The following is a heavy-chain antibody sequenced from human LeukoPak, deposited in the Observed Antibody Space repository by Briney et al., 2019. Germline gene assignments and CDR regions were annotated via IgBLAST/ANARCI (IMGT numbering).Heavy chain of an antibody. CDR3: GRGFSIVPAGIPDY. D-gene: IGHD2-2*02. J-gene: IGHJ4*02. CDR2: ISYDGSDT. V-gene: IGHV3-30-3*01. Sequence: GGSLRLSCAASGITFINHAMDWVRQAPGKGLEWVAVISYDGSDTYYADSVKGRFTISRDNSKSTLYLQMNSPRVDDTAVYYCGRGFSIVPAGIPDYWGLGTLVTVSS. CDR1: GITFINHA.